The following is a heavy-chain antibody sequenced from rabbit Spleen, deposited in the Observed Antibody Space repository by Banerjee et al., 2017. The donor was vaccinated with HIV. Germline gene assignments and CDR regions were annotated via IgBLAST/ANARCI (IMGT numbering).Heavy chain of an antibody. CDR3: ARHSWGSYGYGCGFDL. V-gene: IGHV1S47*01. Sequence: QEQLVESGGGLVQPEGSLTLTCKASGFDFSSNTMCWVRQAPGKGLEWIGCIYNGDGNTYYASWAKGRLTISKTLSTTVTLQMTSLAAADTATYFCARHSWGSYGYGCGFDLWGPGPLVTVS. CDR1: GFDFSSNT. J-gene: IGHJ4*01. CDR2: IYNGDGNT. D-gene: IGHD6-1*01.